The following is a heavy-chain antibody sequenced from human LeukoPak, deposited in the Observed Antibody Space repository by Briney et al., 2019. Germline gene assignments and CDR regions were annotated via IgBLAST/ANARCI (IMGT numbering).Heavy chain of an antibody. CDR1: GGSISSFY. V-gene: IGHV4-59*08. J-gene: IGHJ5*02. Sequence: SETLFLTCTVSGGSISSFYWSWIRKPPGMGLEWIGYSHGNGDTNYNPSLKSRVTISVDTSKNQCSLKLTSVTAADTAVYYCARHRAYDSGTYYRWFDPWGPGTLVTVSS. CDR2: SHGNGDT. D-gene: IGHD3-22*01. CDR3: ARHRAYDSGTYYRWFDP.